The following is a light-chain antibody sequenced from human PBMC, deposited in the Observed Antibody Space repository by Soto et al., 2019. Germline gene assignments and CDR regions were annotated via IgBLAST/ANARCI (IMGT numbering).Light chain of an antibody. V-gene: IGKV3-15*01. Sequence: EIVMTQSPATLSVSPGERATLSCRASQSVGSKVARYHQKPAQAPRLLIYAASTRATGIPARFSGSGSGTEFTLTISSRQSEDFAVYYCQQYVDWPPLSFGGGTRVEIK. CDR3: QQYVDWPPLS. J-gene: IGKJ4*01. CDR1: QSVGSK. CDR2: AAS.